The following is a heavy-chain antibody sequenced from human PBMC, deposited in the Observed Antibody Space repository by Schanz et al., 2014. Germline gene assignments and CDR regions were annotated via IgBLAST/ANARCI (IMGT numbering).Heavy chain of an antibody. D-gene: IGHD4-17*01. CDR3: ARDGDRFYQNYYMDV. Sequence: EVQLLDSGGGLVQPGGSLRLSCAASGFTFSSYAMSWVRQAPGKGLEWVSALSGSGGSTYYADSVKGRFTISRDNSKNTLYLQMNSLRAEDTAVYYCARDGDRFYQNYYMDVWGKGTTVTVSS. CDR2: LSGSGGST. V-gene: IGHV3-23*01. J-gene: IGHJ6*03. CDR1: GFTFSSYA.